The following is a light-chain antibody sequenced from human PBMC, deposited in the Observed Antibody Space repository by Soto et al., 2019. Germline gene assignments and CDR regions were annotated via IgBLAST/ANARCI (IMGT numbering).Light chain of an antibody. CDR2: EVT. V-gene: IGLV2-23*02. CDR3: CSFARGSTLV. Sequence: QSALTQPASVSGSPGQSITISCTGTSSDVGSYNLVSWYQQHPGKAPKLMIYEVTKRPSGVSNRFSGSKSGNTASLTISGLQAEDEADYFCCSFARGSTLVFGGGPSSPS. CDR1: SSDVGSYNL. J-gene: IGLJ3*02.